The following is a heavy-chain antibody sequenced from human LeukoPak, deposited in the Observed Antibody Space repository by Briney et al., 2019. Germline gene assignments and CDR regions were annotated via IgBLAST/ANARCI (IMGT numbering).Heavy chain of an antibody. CDR3: AREKVGAADPFDY. J-gene: IGHJ4*02. CDR2: ISSSSRTI. Sequence: GGSLRLSCAASGFTFSNYNIHRVRQAPGKGLEWVSYISSSSRTIYYADSVKGRFTISRDNAKNSLYLQMNSLRDDDTSLYYCAREKVGAADPFDYWGQGTLVTVSS. CDR1: GFTFSNYN. D-gene: IGHD1-26*01. V-gene: IGHV3-48*02.